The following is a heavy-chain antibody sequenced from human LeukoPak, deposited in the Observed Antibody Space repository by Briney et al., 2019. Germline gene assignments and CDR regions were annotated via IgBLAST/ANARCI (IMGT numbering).Heavy chain of an antibody. V-gene: IGHV3-23*01. CDR2: ISGSGCVT. CDR1: GFTFSSYA. D-gene: IGHD5-12*01. CDR3: AKGASGYEFDY. J-gene: IGHJ4*02. Sequence: GGSLRLSCAASGFTFSSYAMSWVRQAPGKGLEWVSGISGSGCVTYYADSVKGRFTISRDNSKNTLHLQMNSLRAEDTAVYYCAKGASGYEFDYWGQGTLVTVYS.